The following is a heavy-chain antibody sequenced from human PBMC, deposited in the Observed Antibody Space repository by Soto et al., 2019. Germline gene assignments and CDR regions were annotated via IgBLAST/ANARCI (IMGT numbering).Heavy chain of an antibody. J-gene: IGHJ3*01. Sequence: TLSLTCAVSGYVITNGYHWGWIRQPPGKALEWLAIIYWDDDKRYSPSLQSRLAITKDTSKNQVVLTMTNLDPVDTATYYCAHIMITYGGVSALDDFEFWGQGTVVTVSS. V-gene: IGHV2-5*02. CDR1: GYVITNGYH. CDR2: IYWDDDK. D-gene: IGHD3-16*01. CDR3: AHIMITYGGVSALDDFEF.